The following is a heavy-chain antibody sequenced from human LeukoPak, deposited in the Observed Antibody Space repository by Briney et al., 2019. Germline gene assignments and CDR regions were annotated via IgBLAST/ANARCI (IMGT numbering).Heavy chain of an antibody. D-gene: IGHD2-2*01. Sequence: ASVTVSCKASGYTFTSYGIIWVRQAPGQGLEWMGWISAYNGNTNYAQKLQGRVTMTTDTSTSTAYMELRSLRSDDTAVYYCAREVYCSSTSCYDYFDYWGQGTLVTVSS. CDR2: ISAYNGNT. J-gene: IGHJ4*02. V-gene: IGHV1-18*01. CDR3: AREVYCSSTSCYDYFDY. CDR1: GYTFTSYG.